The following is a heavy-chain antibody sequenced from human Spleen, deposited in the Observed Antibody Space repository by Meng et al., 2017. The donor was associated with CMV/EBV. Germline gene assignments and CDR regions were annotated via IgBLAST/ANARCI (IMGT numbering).Heavy chain of an antibody. J-gene: IGHJ3*02. CDR3: AKEGWDCSSTSCFAHDAFDI. CDR1: GFAFSSFA. Sequence: GGSLRLSCAASGFAFSSFAMNWVRQAPGKGLEWVSTISGSGGSTYYADSVKGRFTISRDNSKNTLYLQMNSLRAEDTAVYYCAKEGWDCSSTSCFAHDAFDIWGQGTMVTVSS. D-gene: IGHD2-2*01. V-gene: IGHV3-23*01. CDR2: ISGSGGST.